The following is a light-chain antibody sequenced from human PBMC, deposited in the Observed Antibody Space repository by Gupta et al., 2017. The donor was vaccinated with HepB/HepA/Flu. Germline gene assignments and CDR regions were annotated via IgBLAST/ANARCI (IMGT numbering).Light chain of an antibody. CDR2: AAS. CDR3: QQLNSYPG. Sequence: IQLSQSPPLLSASVGDRVTITSRASQGISSYLAWYQQKPGKAPKLLIYAASTLPSGVPSRFSGSGSGTEFTLTISSLQPEDFATYYCQQLNSYPGFGQGTRLEIK. V-gene: IGKV1-9*01. J-gene: IGKJ5*01. CDR1: QGISSY.